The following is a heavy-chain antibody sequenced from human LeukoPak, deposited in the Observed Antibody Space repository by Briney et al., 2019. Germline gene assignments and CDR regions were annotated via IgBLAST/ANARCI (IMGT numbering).Heavy chain of an antibody. CDR1: RFTFSSYS. D-gene: IGHD6-19*01. CDR2: ISSSSSTI. V-gene: IGHV3-48*01. J-gene: IGHJ6*03. Sequence: GGSLRLSCAASRFTFSSYSMNWVRQAPGKGLEWVSYISSSSSTIYYADSVKGRFTISRDNAKNSLYLQMNSLRAEDTAVYYCARDGATGSGWGRYYYYYMDVWGKGTTVTVSS. CDR3: ARDGATGSGWGRYYYYYMDV.